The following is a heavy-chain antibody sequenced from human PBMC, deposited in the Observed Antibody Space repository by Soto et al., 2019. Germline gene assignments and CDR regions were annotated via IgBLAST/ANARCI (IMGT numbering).Heavy chain of an antibody. CDR3: ARHTPPHDFWGHYYYYYGMDV. D-gene: IGHD3-3*01. J-gene: IGHJ6*02. Sequence: PSATLSLTCPCSGGYLSSYYWGWIRQPPGKGLEWIGSIYYSGSTYYNPSLKSRVTISVDTSKNQFSLKLSSVTAADTAVYYCARHTPPHDFWGHYYYYYGMDVWGQGTTFT. V-gene: IGHV4-39*01. CDR2: IYYSGST. CDR1: GGYLSSYY.